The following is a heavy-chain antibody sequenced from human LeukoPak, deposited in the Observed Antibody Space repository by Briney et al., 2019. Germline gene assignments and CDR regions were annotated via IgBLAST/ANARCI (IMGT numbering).Heavy chain of an antibody. CDR2: INPKSGVT. J-gene: IGHJ5*02. Sequence: GASVKVSCKTSGYVFINYYIHWVRLAPGQGLQWMGWINPKSGVTNYAQSFQGRVALTTDTSISTAFMELSNLRPDDTAIYFCARSVTYNWFDPWGQGTRVTVSS. CDR1: GYVFINYY. CDR3: ARSVTYNWFDP. V-gene: IGHV1-2*02. D-gene: IGHD2-21*02.